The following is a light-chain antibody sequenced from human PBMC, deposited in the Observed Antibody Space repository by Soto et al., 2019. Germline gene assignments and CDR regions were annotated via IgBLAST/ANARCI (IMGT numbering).Light chain of an antibody. V-gene: IGKV3-20*01. Sequence: EIVLTQSPGTLSLSPGERATLSCRASQSINSNYLAWYQQKPGQAPRLLIYGTSSRATGIPDRFSCSGSGTDFGLTINRLEPEDFAVYYCQQYASTRFTFGPGTKVEIK. CDR1: QSINSNY. CDR3: QQYASTRFT. J-gene: IGKJ3*01. CDR2: GTS.